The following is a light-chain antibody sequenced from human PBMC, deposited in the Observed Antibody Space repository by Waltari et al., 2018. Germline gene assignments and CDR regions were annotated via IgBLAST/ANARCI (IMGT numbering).Light chain of an antibody. J-gene: IGLJ2*01. CDR2: GNS. CDR1: SSNIGAGSD. Sequence: QSVLTQPPSVSGAPGQRVTISCTGSSSNIGAGSDVHRYQQLPGTAPKLLIYGNSNRPSGVPDRFSGSKSGTSASLAITGLQAEDEADYYCQSYDSSLSGGVFGGGTKLTVL. V-gene: IGLV1-40*01. CDR3: QSYDSSLSGGV.